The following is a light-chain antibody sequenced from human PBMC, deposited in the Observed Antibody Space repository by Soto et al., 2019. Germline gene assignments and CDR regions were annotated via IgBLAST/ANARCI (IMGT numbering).Light chain of an antibody. CDR1: SSDVGGYIY. CDR3: VSFTTSTSYV. J-gene: IGLJ7*01. V-gene: IGLV2-14*01. CDR2: DVN. Sequence: QSALTQPASVSGSPGQSITISCTGTSSDVGGYIYVSWYQQHPGKAPKLMIYDVNNRPSGISNRFSGSKSGNTASLTISGLQADDEADYYCVSFTTSTSYVFGGGTQLTVL.